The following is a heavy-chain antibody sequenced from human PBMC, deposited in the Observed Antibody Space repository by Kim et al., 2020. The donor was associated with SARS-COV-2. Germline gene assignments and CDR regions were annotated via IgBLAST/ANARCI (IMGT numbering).Heavy chain of an antibody. V-gene: IGHV3-11*01. J-gene: IGHJ4*02. Sequence: GGSLRLSCAASGFTFSDYYMTWIRQAPGKGLEWVSYISTTGFTIYYADSVKGRFVISRDNAKKSLYLQLNSLRAEDTAVYYCARERRAAVTTDYWGQGTLVTVSS. CDR3: ARERRAAVTTDY. CDR1: GFTFSDYY. D-gene: IGHD4-17*01. CDR2: ISTTGFTI.